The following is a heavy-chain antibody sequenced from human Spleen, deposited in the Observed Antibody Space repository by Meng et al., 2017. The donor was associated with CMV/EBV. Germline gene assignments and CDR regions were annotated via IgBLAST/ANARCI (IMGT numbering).Heavy chain of an antibody. CDR3: ASTRWVRGDHRTTGYGMDV. CDR1: GFTFSSYA. Sequence: GGSLRLSCAASGFTFSSYAMHWVRQAPGKGLEWVAVISYDGSNKYYADSVKGRFTISRDNSKNTLYLQMNSLRAEDTAVYYCASTRWVRGDHRTTGYGMDVWGQGTTVTVSS. D-gene: IGHD3-10*01. CDR2: ISYDGSNK. V-gene: IGHV3-30*14. J-gene: IGHJ6*02.